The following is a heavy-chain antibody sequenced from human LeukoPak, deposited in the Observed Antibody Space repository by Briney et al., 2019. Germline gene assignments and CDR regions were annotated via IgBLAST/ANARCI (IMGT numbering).Heavy chain of an antibody. CDR2: INHSGST. V-gene: IGHV4-34*01. CDR1: GGSFSGYY. D-gene: IGHD3-22*01. Sequence: PSETLSLTCAVYGGSFSGYYWSWIRQPPGKGLEWIGEINHSGSTNYNPSLKSRVTISVDTSKNQFSLKLSSVTAADTAVYYCARSPRSSGYYSNFDYWGQGTLVTVSS. CDR3: ARSPRSSGYYSNFDY. J-gene: IGHJ4*02.